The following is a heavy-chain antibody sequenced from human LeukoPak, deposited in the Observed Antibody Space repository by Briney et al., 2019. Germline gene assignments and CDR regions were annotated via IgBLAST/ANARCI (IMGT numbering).Heavy chain of an antibody. V-gene: IGHV4-59*01. CDR2: IYYSGST. Sequence: SETLSLTCTVSGGSISSYYWSWIRQPPGKGLEWIGYIYYSGSTNYNPSLKSRVTISVDTSKNQFSLKLSSVTAADPAVYYCARAPDAYDISTGYYPYYFDYWGQGTLVTVSS. CDR1: GGSISSYY. CDR3: ARAPDAYDISTGYYPYYFDY. J-gene: IGHJ4*02. D-gene: IGHD3-9*01.